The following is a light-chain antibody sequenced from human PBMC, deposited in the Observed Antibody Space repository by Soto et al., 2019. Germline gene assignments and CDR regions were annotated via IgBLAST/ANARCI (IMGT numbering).Light chain of an antibody. CDR2: EGS. CDR3: CSYAGTRV. Sequence: QSALTQPASVSGSPGQSITISCTGTSSDVGSYNLVSWYQQHPGKAPKLMIYEGSKRPSGVSNRFSGSKSGTTASLTISGLQAEDEAYYYCCSYAGTRVFGGGTKLTVL. CDR1: SSDVGSYNL. J-gene: IGLJ2*01. V-gene: IGLV2-23*01.